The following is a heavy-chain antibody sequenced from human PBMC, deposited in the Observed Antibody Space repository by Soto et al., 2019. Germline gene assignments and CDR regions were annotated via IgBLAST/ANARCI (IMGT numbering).Heavy chain of an antibody. V-gene: IGHV3-30*18. CDR1: GFTFSTYG. D-gene: IGHD2-2*02. Sequence: GGSLRLSCAASGFTFSTYGMHWVRQAPGKGLEWVAVISYDGISKYYADSVKGRFTISRDNSTNTLFLEMHSLKPEDTAVYCCTKDQWTLIYCGSTSCYTEFDYWGQGTLVTVSS. CDR2: ISYDGISK. J-gene: IGHJ4*02. CDR3: TKDQWTLIYCGSTSCYTEFDY.